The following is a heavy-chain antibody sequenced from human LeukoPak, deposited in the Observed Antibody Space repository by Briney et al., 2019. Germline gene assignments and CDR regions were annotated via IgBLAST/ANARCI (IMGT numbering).Heavy chain of an antibody. CDR2: ISYDGSNK. D-gene: IGHD2-21*01. CDR3: ARSKLFSGAGYFDY. Sequence: GGSLRLTCAASGFTFSSYAMHWVRQAPGKGLEWVAVISYDGSNKYYADSVKGRFTISRDNSKNTLYLQMNSLRAEDTAVYYCARSKLFSGAGYFDYWGQGTLVTVSS. CDR1: GFTFSSYA. J-gene: IGHJ4*02. V-gene: IGHV3-30*04.